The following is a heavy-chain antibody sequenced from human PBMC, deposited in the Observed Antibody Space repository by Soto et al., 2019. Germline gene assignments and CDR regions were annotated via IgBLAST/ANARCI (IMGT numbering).Heavy chain of an antibody. Sequence: PSETLSLTCTVSGGSISSGGYYWSWIRQHPGKGLEWIGYIYYSGSTYYNPSLKSRVTISVDTSKNQFSLKLSSVTAADTAVYYCVREKFYYYGSGSWFDYWGQGTLVTVSS. CDR3: VREKFYYYGSGSWFDY. V-gene: IGHV4-31*03. J-gene: IGHJ4*02. D-gene: IGHD3-10*01. CDR2: IYYSGST. CDR1: GGSISSGGYY.